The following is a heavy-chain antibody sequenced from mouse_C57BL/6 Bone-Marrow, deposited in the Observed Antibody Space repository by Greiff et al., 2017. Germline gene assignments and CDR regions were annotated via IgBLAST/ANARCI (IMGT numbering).Heavy chain of an antibody. V-gene: IGHV5-17*01. CDR3: ASGSNLDAMDY. CDR1: GFSFSDYG. D-gene: IGHD4-1*01. CDR2: ISSGSSTI. Sequence: EVKLLESGGGLVKPGGSLKLPCAASGFSFSDYGMHWVRQAPEKGLEWVAYISSGSSTIYYADTVKGRFTISRDNAKNTLFLQMTSLRSEDTAMYYCASGSNLDAMDYWGQGTSVPASS. J-gene: IGHJ4*01.